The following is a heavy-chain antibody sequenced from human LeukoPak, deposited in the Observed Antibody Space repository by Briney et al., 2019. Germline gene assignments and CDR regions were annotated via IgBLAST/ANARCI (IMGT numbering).Heavy chain of an antibody. CDR1: GGSFSGYY. V-gene: IGHV4-34*01. J-gene: IGHJ6*03. Sequence: SETLSLTCAVYGGSFSGYYWSWIRQPPGKGLEWIGEINHGGSTYYNPSLTSRVTISVDTSKNQFSLKLSSVTAADTAVYYCARHKDYYYSYMDVWGKGTTVTISS. CDR2: INHGGST. CDR3: ARHKDYYYSYMDV.